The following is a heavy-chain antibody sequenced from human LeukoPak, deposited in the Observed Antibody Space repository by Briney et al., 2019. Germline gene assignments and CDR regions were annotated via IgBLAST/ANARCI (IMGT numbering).Heavy chain of an antibody. CDR3: ARAFGWSAPAGYYYYMDV. D-gene: IGHD3-10*01. CDR2: IYYSGST. J-gene: IGHJ6*03. V-gene: IGHV4-59*01. Sequence: SETLSLTCTVSGGSIINYYWSWIRQPPGTGLEWIGYIYYSGSTNYNPSLKSRVTISVDTSKNQFSLKLSSVTAADTAVYYCARAFGWSAPAGYYYYMDVWGKGTTVTVSS. CDR1: GGSIINYY.